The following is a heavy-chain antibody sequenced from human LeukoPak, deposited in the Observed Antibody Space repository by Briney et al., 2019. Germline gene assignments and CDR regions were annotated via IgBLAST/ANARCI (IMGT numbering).Heavy chain of an antibody. CDR2: IYYSGST. Sequence: SETLSLTCTVSGGSISSSSYYGGWIRQPPGKGLEWIGSIYYSGSTYYNPSLKSRVTISVDTSKNQFSLKLSSVTAADTAVYYCARHSPVGIYYFDYWGQGTLVTVSS. CDR3: ARHSPVGIYYFDY. J-gene: IGHJ4*02. D-gene: IGHD1-26*01. CDR1: GGSISSSSYY. V-gene: IGHV4-39*01.